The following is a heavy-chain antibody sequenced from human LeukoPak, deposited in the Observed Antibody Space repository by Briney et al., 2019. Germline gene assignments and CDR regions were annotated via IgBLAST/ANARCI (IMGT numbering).Heavy chain of an antibody. D-gene: IGHD6-13*01. Sequence: PGGSLRLSCSASGFTFSSHSVHWVRQAPGKGLEFVSAISSNGGSTYYADSVKGRFTISRDNSKNTLYLQMSSLRAEDTAVYYCVRGGSTSSGYRFDPWGQGTLVTVSS. CDR3: VRGGSTSSGYRFDP. J-gene: IGHJ5*02. CDR1: GFTFSSHS. V-gene: IGHV3-64D*06. CDR2: ISSNGGST.